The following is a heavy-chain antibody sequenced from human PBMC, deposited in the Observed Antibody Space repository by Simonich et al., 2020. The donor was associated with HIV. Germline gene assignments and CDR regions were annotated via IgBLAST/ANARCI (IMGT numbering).Heavy chain of an antibody. J-gene: IGHJ4*02. CDR2: IWYDGSKK. CDR1: GFTFSTHG. D-gene: IGHD6-13*01. Sequence: QVRLVESGGGVVQTGRSLRLSCAASGFTFSTHGIHWVRQAPAKGRGWVAVIWYDGSKKYYADSVKGRFTISRDNSKNTVYLQMNSLRGEDTAVYYCARGWSGYFDYWGQGTLVTVSS. V-gene: IGHV3-33*01. CDR3: ARGWSGYFDY.